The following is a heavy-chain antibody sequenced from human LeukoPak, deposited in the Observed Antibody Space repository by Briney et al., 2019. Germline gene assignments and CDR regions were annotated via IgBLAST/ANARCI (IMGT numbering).Heavy chain of an antibody. Sequence: SETLSLTCTVSGASISSYYWNWIRQPPGKGLEWIGYIYYSGNTNYNPSLKSRVTISIDTSKNQFSLKLSSLTAADTAVYYCARVGYSYGNDYWGQGILVTVSS. CDR2: IYYSGNT. J-gene: IGHJ4*02. D-gene: IGHD5-18*01. CDR1: GASISSYY. CDR3: ARVGYSYGNDY. V-gene: IGHV4-59*01.